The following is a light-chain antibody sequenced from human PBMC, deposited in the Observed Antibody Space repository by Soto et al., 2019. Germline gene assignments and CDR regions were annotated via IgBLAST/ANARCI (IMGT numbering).Light chain of an antibody. Sequence: EIVLTQSPGTLSLSPGERATLSCRASKSVSSSYLAWYQQKPVQAPRLLIYCSSSRATGIPDRFSGSVSGTDFTLTISRLEPEDFAVYYCQQYGSSPYTFGQGTKLEIK. CDR2: CSS. V-gene: IGKV3-20*01. CDR3: QQYGSSPYT. J-gene: IGKJ2*01. CDR1: KSVSSSY.